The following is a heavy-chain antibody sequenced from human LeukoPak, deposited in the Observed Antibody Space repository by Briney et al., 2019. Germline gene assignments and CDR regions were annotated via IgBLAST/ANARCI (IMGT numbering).Heavy chain of an antibody. D-gene: IGHD3-9*01. CDR1: GGAISSYY. V-gene: IGHV4-4*07. Sequence: SETLSLTCTVSGGAISSYYCSWIRHPTWTRLEWIGRIYINGTTDYNSTLKTRVTMSIDTSKNAFSLKLTSVTAADTAVFYCQAEGDIRYFEWLGWFDPWGQGTLVTVSS. CDR2: IYINGTT. J-gene: IGHJ5*02. CDR3: QAEGDIRYFEWLGWFDP.